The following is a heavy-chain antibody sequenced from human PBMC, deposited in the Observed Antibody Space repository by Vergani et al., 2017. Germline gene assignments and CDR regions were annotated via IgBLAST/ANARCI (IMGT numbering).Heavy chain of an antibody. Sequence: QVQLVQSGAEVKKPGASVKVSCKASGYTFTSYGISWVRQAPGQGLEWMGWISAYNGNTNYAQKLQGRVTRTTDTVTRTDYMELRSLRSDDTAVYYCARRTPGDDSSGLLDYWGQGTLVTVSS. CDR2: ISAYNGNT. D-gene: IGHD3-22*01. CDR3: ARRTPGDDSSGLLDY. V-gene: IGHV1-18*01. J-gene: IGHJ4*02. CDR1: GYTFTSYG.